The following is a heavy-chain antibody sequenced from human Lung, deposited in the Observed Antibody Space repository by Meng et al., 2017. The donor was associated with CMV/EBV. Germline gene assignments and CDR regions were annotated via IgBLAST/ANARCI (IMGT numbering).Heavy chain of an antibody. CDR1: GFTFSSYA. V-gene: IGHV3-23*01. CDR3: AKTVVVPAAPYYFDY. Sequence: GEXXTISCAASGFTFSSYAMSWVRQAPGKGLEWVSAISGSGGSTYCADSVKGRFTISRDNSKNTLYLQMNSLRAEDTAVYYCAKTVVVPAAPYYFDYWGQGTXVTVSS. J-gene: IGHJ4*02. CDR2: ISGSGGST. D-gene: IGHD2-2*01.